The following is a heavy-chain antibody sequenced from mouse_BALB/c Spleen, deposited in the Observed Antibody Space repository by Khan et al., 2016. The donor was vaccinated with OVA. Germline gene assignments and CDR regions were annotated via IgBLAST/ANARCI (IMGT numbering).Heavy chain of an antibody. CDR3: ARQPYYHYNIMDY. D-gene: IGHD2-10*01. V-gene: IGHV2-6-1*01. Sequence: VQLQESGPGLVAPSQSLSITCTISGFSLTNYGVHWVRQPPGKGLEWLVVIWNDGNTAYNSALKSRLTISKDNSKSQVSLKMNSLQTDDTAMYFCARQPYYHYNIMDYWGQGTSVTVSS. CDR2: IWNDGNT. J-gene: IGHJ4*01. CDR1: GFSLTNYG.